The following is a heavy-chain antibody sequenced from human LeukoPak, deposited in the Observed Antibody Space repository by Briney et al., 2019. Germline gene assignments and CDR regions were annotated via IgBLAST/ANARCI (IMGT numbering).Heavy chain of an antibody. V-gene: IGHV1-8*03. D-gene: IGHD3-22*01. Sequence: ASVKVSCKASGYTFTSYDINWVRQATGQGLEWMGWMNPNSGNTGYAQKFQGRVTITRNTSISTAYMELSSLGSEDTAVYYCARGRITYYYDSSGYWSAFDIWGQGTMVTVSS. CDR1: GYTFTSYD. J-gene: IGHJ3*02. CDR2: MNPNSGNT. CDR3: ARGRITYYYDSSGYWSAFDI.